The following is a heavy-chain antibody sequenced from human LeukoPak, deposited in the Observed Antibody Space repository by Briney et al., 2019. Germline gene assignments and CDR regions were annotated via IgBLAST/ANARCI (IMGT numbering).Heavy chain of an antibody. CDR1: GYTFTSYD. J-gene: IGHJ6*02. CDR3: ARGRKRNYSPYGMDV. Sequence: ASVKVSCKASGYTFTSYDINWVRQATGQGLVWMGWMNPNSGNTGYAQKFQGRVTMTRNTSISTAYMELSSLRSEDTAVYYCARGRKRNYSPYGMDVWGQGTTVTVSS. V-gene: IGHV1-8*01. CDR2: MNPNSGNT. D-gene: IGHD1-14*01.